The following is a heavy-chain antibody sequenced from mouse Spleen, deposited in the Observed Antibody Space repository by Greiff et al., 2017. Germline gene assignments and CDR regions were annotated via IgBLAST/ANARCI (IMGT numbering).Heavy chain of an antibody. D-gene: IGHD1-1*01. CDR3: ARGLYGSSLDY. CDR1: GYTFTGYW. V-gene: IGHV1-9*01. Sequence: VPLQQSGAALMKPGASVKLSCKAPGYTFTGYWIEWVKQRPGHGLEWIGEILPGSGSTNDNEKFKGKATVTADTSSNTAYMQLSSLTTEDSAIYYCARGLYGSSLDYGGQGTTLTVSS. J-gene: IGHJ2*01. CDR2: ILPGSGST.